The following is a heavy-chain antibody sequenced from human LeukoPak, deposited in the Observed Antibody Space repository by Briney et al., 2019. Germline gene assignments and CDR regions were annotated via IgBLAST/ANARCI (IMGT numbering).Heavy chain of an antibody. CDR2: ISAYNGNT. CDR1: GYTFTSYG. D-gene: IGHD2-2*01. J-gene: IGHJ6*03. Sequence: ASVKVSCKASGYTFTSYGISWVRQAPGQGLEWMGWISAYNGNTNYAQKLQGRVTMTTDTSTSTAYMELRSLRSDDTAVYYCARNQLLRYSSVPRGHMDVSGKGTTVTVSS. CDR3: ARNQLLRYSSVPRGHMDV. V-gene: IGHV1-18*01.